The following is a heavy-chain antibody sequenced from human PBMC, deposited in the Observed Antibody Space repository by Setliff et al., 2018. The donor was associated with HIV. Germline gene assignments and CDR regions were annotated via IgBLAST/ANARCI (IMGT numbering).Heavy chain of an antibody. CDR2: ISPYNGHT. CDR1: GYTFTTYD. D-gene: IGHD4-17*01. J-gene: IGHJ4*02. Sequence: ASVKVSCKASGYTFTTYDITWVRQAPGQGLEWLGWISPYNGHTNFAQKFQGRVTMTTDTATSTAYMEVRSLRSDDKAVYYCARTDYGGNSGGNYFDYWGQGSLVTVSS. CDR3: ARTDYGGNSGGNYFDY. V-gene: IGHV1-18*01.